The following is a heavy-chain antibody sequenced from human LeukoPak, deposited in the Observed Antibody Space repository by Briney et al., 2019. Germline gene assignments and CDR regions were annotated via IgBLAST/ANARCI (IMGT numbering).Heavy chain of an antibody. Sequence: GGSLRLSCAASGFTVSSNYMSWVRQAPGKGLEWVAVISYDGSNKYYADSVKGRFTISRDNSKNTLYLQMNSLKTEDTAVYYCTPGYSSGYYYYYMDVWGKGTTVTISS. CDR3: TPGYSSGYYYYYMDV. CDR2: ISYDGSNK. V-gene: IGHV3-30*03. CDR1: GFTVSSNY. J-gene: IGHJ6*03. D-gene: IGHD6-19*01.